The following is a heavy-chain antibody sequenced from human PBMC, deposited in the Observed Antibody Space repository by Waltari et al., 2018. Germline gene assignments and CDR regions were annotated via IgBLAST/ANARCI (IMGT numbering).Heavy chain of an antibody. V-gene: IGHV1-69-2*01. D-gene: IGHD4-17*01. CDR3: ATFYGSSLRSFDY. J-gene: IGHJ4*02. Sequence: EVQLVQSGAEVKKPGASVKISCKASGYTFTDYYLHWVRQAPGKGLEWMGRIDPEDGKVDYAQKLQDRVTIASDTSTDTGYIELSSLRSEDTAVYYCATFYGSSLRSFDYWGQGVLVTVSS. CDR2: IDPEDGKV. CDR1: GYTFTDYY.